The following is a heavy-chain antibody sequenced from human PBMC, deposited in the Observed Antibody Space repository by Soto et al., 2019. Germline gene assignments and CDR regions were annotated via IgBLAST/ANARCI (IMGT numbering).Heavy chain of an antibody. CDR1: VFTFSSYG. CDR3: AKEGRRWLQLDY. V-gene: IGHV3-30*18. CDR2: ISYDGSNK. Sequence: WGALLLSCAPSVFTFSSYGMHWVRQAPGKGLEWVAVISYDGSNKYYADSVKGRFTISRDNSKNTLYLQMNSLRAEDTAVYYCAKEGRRWLQLDYWGQGTLVTVSS. J-gene: IGHJ4*02. D-gene: IGHD5-12*01.